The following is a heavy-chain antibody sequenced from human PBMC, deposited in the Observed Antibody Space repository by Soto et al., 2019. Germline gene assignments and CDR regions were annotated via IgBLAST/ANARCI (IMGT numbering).Heavy chain of an antibody. V-gene: IGHV4-59*01. CDR1: GGSISSYY. CDR3: ARAGTTMVRGVISGWFDP. Sequence: SETLSLTCTVSGGSISSYYWSWIRQPPGKGLEWIGYIYYSGSTNYNPSLKSRVTISVDTSKNQFSLKLSSVTAAVTAVYYCARAGTTMVRGVISGWFDPWGQGTLVTVS. J-gene: IGHJ5*02. D-gene: IGHD3-10*01. CDR2: IYYSGST.